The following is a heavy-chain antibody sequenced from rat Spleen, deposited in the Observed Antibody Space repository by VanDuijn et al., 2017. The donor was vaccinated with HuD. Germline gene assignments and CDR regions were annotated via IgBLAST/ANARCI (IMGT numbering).Heavy chain of an antibody. V-gene: IGHV5-29*01. D-gene: IGHD1-4*01. CDR3: ARRGYNYYFDY. Sequence: EVQLVESGGGLVQPGRSMKLSCAASGFTFSDYGMAWVRQAPTKGLEWVATISYDGSATYYRDSMKGRFTISRDNAKSTLYLQMDSLRSEDTATYYCARRGYNYYFDYWGQGVMVTVSS. CDR1: GFTFSDYG. J-gene: IGHJ2*01. CDR2: ISYDGSAT.